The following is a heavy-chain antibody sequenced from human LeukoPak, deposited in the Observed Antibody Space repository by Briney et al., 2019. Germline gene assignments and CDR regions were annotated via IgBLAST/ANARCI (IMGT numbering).Heavy chain of an antibody. D-gene: IGHD3-3*01. CDR1: GFTFSSYA. J-gene: IGHJ3*02. V-gene: IGHV3-23*01. CDR2: ISGSGGST. CDR3: AQAITIFGVTFDAFDI. Sequence: PGGSLRLSCAASGFTFSSYAMSWVRQAPGKGLEWVSAISGSGGSTYYADSVKGRFTISRDNSKNTLYLQMNSLRAENAAVYYCAQAITIFGVTFDAFDIWGQGTMVTVPS.